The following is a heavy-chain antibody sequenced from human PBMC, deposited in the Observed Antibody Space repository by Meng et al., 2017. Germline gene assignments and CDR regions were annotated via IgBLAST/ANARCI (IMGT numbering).Heavy chain of an antibody. D-gene: IGHD1-26*01. CDR1: GFTFSSYA. J-gene: IGHJ4*02. V-gene: IGHV3-66*02. CDR3: ARDVVGATNGGYFDY. CDR2: IYSGGST. Sequence: GESLKISCAASGFTFSSYAMSWVRQAPGKGLEWVSVIYSGGSTYYADSVKGRFTISRDNSKNTLYLQMNSLRAEDTAVYYCARDVVGATNGGYFDYWGQGTLVTVSS.